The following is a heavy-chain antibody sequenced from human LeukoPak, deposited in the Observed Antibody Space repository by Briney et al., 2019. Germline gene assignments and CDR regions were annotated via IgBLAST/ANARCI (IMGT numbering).Heavy chain of an antibody. J-gene: IGHJ6*02. CDR1: GFTFSSCW. D-gene: IGHD3-9*01. Sequence: GGSLRLSCAASGFTFSSCWMHWVRQTPGKGLVWVSRINNDGSGTSYADSVKDRFTISRDNAKNTLYLQMNTLRVEDTAVYYCTRDLMDYDVSTGLHHYYMDVWGQGTTVTVSS. V-gene: IGHV3-74*01. CDR3: TRDLMDYDVSTGLHHYYMDV. CDR2: INNDGSGT.